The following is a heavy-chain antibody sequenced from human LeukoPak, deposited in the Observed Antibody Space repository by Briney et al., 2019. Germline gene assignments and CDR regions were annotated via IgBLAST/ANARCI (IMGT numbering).Heavy chain of an antibody. CDR3: AKGWGVFDY. J-gene: IGHJ4*02. Sequence: GGSLRLSCAAPGFTFSSYGMHWVRQVPGKGLEWVAFILYDGTNKYYADFVKGRFIISRDNSKNTLYLKMNSLRAEDTAVYYCAKGWGVFDYWGQGTLVSVSS. CDR1: GFTFSSYG. V-gene: IGHV3-30*18. CDR2: ILYDGTNK. D-gene: IGHD3-10*01.